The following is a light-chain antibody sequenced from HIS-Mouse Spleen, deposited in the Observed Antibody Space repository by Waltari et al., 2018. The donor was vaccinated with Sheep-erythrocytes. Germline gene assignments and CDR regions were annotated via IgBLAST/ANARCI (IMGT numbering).Light chain of an antibody. CDR3: CSYAGSYTFVV. V-gene: IGLV2-11*01. CDR2: DVS. CDR1: SSDVGGYNY. J-gene: IGLJ2*01. Sequence: QSALTQPRSVSGSPGQSVTISCTGTSSDVGGYNYVSWYQQHPGKAPKLMIYDVSKRPSGVPNRFSGSKSGNTASLTISGLQAEYEADYYCCSYAGSYTFVVFGGGTKLTV.